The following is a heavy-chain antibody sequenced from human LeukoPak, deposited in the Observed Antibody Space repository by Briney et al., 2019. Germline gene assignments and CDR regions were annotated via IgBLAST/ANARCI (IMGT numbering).Heavy chain of an antibody. CDR1: GFTFNAFW. CDR3: AAGTSGSSYFHVDY. Sequence: PGGSLRLSCAASGFTFNAFWMTWVRPAPGKGLEWVANIKQDGSETSYVDSVKGRFIISRDHAKKSVYLQMNSRRAEDTAVYYCAAGTSGSSYFHVDYWGQGTLVTVSS. J-gene: IGHJ4*02. V-gene: IGHV3-7*01. CDR2: IKQDGSET. D-gene: IGHD1-26*01.